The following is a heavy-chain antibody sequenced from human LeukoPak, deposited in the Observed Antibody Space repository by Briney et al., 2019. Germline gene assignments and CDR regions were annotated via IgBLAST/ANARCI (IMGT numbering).Heavy chain of an antibody. D-gene: IGHD5-12*01. Sequence: GGSLTLSCAASGFTFSSCSMNWVRQAPGKGLEWVSSISSSRSYIYYANSVKGRFTISRDNAKNSLYLQMDSLRAEDTDIYYCARKPLPGGYGGTSDHWGQGTLVRVFS. CDR2: ISSSRSYI. J-gene: IGHJ4*02. CDR3: ARKPLPGGYGGTSDH. CDR1: GFTFSSCS. V-gene: IGHV3-21*01.